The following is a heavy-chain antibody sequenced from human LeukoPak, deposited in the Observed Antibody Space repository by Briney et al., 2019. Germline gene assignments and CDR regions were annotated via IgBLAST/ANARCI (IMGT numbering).Heavy chain of an antibody. CDR3: VKDQRVGLSSWFVPYLYFDY. V-gene: IGHV3-64D*06. CDR2: ISTNGDYT. Sequence: SGGSLRLSCSASGFIFSSYAMHWVRQAPGQGLGHVSAISTNGDYTYYTHSVEGRLTISRDNSKNTLYLQMSSLRTEDTAVYYCVKDQRVGLSSWFVPYLYFDYWGQGTLVTVSS. D-gene: IGHD6-13*01. J-gene: IGHJ4*02. CDR1: GFIFSSYA.